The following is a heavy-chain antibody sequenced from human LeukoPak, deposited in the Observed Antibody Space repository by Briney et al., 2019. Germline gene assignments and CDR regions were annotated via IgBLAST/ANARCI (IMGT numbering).Heavy chain of an antibody. V-gene: IGHV1-46*01. CDR3: AREESGGYFDY. CDR2: INPTGTGT. J-gene: IGHJ4*02. CDR1: GYTFSNYY. Sequence: ASAKVSCKASGYTFSNYYMHWVRQAPGQGLEWMGLINPTGTGTNYAQKFRGRVTLTRDTSTTTVYMELSRLRSEDSAVYYCAREESGGYFDYWGQGTLVTVSS. D-gene: IGHD2-8*02.